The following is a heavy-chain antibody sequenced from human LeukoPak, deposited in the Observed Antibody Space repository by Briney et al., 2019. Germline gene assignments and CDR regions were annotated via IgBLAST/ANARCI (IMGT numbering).Heavy chain of an antibody. V-gene: IGHV3-30*02. CDR3: ARVEASGYDYGAFDY. CDR2: IRYDGSNK. D-gene: IGHD5-12*01. Sequence: GGSLRLSCAASGFTFSSYGMHWVRQAPGKGLEWVAFIRYDGSNKYYADSVKGRFTISRDNAKNSLYLQMNSLRAEDTAVYYCARVEASGYDYGAFDYWGQGTLVTVSS. CDR1: GFTFSSYG. J-gene: IGHJ4*02.